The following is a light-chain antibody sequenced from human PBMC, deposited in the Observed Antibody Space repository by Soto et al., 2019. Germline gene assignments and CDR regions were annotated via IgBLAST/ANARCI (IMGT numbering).Light chain of an antibody. V-gene: IGLV1-44*01. J-gene: IGLJ2*01. Sequence: QSVLTQPPSASGTPGQRVTISCSGSSSNIGNNSVNSYLQVPRRAPKLLIYNNNQRPSGVPDRFSGSKSGTSASLAISGLQSEDEADYYCAAWDDSLNGLLFGGGTKLTVL. CDR3: AAWDDSLNGLL. CDR1: SSNIGNNS. CDR2: NNN.